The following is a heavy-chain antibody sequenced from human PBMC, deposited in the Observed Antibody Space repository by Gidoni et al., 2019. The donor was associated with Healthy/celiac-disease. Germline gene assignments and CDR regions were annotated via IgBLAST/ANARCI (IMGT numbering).Heavy chain of an antibody. V-gene: IGHV4-34*01. CDR2: INHSRST. J-gene: IGHJ5*02. Sequence: QAQPQQWGAGLLKPSETLSLTCAVFGGSFSGYYWCWICQPPGKGLEWIGKINHSRSTNYNPSLKSRVTISVDTSKNQFSLKLSSVTAADTAVYYCARGEGGYRFDPWGQGTLVTVSS. CDR1: GGSFSGYY. CDR3: ARGEGGYRFDP. D-gene: IGHD5-12*01.